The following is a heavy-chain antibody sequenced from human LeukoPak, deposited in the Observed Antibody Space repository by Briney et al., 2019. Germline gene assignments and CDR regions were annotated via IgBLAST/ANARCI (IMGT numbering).Heavy chain of an antibody. Sequence: PSETLSLTCTVSGESISGFYWTWIRQPPGKGLEWIGYIYYSGSTNYNPSLKSRVTISVDTSKNQFSLKLSSVTAADTAVYYCARGPRITIFGVVISPFDYWGQGTLVTVSS. CDR2: IYYSGST. V-gene: IGHV4-59*12. J-gene: IGHJ4*02. CDR1: GESISGFY. CDR3: ARGPRITIFGVVISPFDY. D-gene: IGHD3-3*01.